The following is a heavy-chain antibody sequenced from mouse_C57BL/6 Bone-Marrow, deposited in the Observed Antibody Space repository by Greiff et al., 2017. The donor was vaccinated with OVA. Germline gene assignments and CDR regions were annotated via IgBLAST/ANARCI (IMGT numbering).Heavy chain of an antibody. CDR1: GYTFTSYG. D-gene: IGHD1-1*01. V-gene: IGHV1-81*01. J-gene: IGHJ2*01. Sequence: VQLQQSGAELARPGASVKLSCKASGYTFTSYGISWVKQRTGQGLEWIGEIYPRSGNTYYNEKFKGKATLTADKSSRTSYMELRSLTSEDSAVYFCARRPYYGRGYWGQGTTLTVSS. CDR2: IYPRSGNT. CDR3: ARRPYYGRGY.